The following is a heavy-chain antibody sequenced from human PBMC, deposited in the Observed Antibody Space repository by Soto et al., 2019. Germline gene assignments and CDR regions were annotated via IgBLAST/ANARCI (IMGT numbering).Heavy chain of an antibody. D-gene: IGHD3-10*01. CDR1: GGSISSSSYY. Sequence: QLQLQESGPGLVKPSETLSLTCTVSGGSISSSSYYWGWIRQPPGKGLEWIGSIYYSGSTYYNPSLKSRVTISVDTSKNQFSLKLSSVTAADTAVYYCARHNTFYSSGSPIYYFDYWGQGTLVTVSS. CDR3: ARHNTFYSSGSPIYYFDY. J-gene: IGHJ4*02. V-gene: IGHV4-39*01. CDR2: IYYSGST.